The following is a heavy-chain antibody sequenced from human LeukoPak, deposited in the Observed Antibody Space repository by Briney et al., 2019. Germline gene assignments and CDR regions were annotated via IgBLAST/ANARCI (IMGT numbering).Heavy chain of an antibody. CDR2: IKSKTDGGTT. V-gene: IGHV3-15*01. Sequence: TGGSLRLSCAASGFTFSNAWMSWVRQAPGKGVEWVGRIKSKTDGGTTDYAAPVKGRFTISRDDSKNTLYLQMNSLKTEDTAVYYCTTPYYDILTGYYGDYWGQGTLVTVSS. J-gene: IGHJ4*02. CDR3: TTPYYDILTGYYGDY. D-gene: IGHD3-9*01. CDR1: GFTFSNAW.